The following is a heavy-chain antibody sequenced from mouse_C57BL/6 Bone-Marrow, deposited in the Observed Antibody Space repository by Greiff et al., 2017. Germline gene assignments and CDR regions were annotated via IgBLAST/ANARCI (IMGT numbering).Heavy chain of an antibody. J-gene: IGHJ1*03. CDR2: INPNNGGT. V-gene: IGHV1-26*01. CDR3: ARYFDV. Sequence: SGPELVKPGASVKISCKASGYTFTDYYMNWVKQSHGKSLEWIGDINPNNGGTSYNQKFKGKATLTVDKSSSTAYMELRSLTSEDSAVYYCARYFDVWGTGTTVTVSS. CDR1: GYTFTDYY.